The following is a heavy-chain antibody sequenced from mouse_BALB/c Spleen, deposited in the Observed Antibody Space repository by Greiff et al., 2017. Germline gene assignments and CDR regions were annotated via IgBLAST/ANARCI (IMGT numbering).Heavy chain of an antibody. V-gene: IGHV7-3*02. CDR2: IRNKANGYTT. D-gene: IGHD1-1*01. CDR1: GFTFTDYY. J-gene: IGHJ4*01. Sequence: EVKLMESGGGLVQPGGSLRLSCATSGFTFTDYYMSWVRQPPGKALEWLGFIRNKANGYTTEYSASVKGRFTISRDNSQSILYLQMNTLRAEDSATYYCARARSSLYYYAMDYWCQGTSVTVSS. CDR3: ARARSSLYYYAMDY.